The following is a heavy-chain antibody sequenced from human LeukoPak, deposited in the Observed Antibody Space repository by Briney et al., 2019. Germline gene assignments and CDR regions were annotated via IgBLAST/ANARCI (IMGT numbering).Heavy chain of an antibody. CDR3: ATLFYGGNSGNDY. CDR1: GGSISSYY. D-gene: IGHD4-23*01. CDR2: IYYSGST. J-gene: IGHJ4*02. Sequence: SETLSLTCTVSGGSISSYYWSWIRQPPGKGLEWIGYIYYSGSTNYNPSLKSRVTISVDTSKNQFSLKLSSVTAADTAVYYCATLFYGGNSGNDYWGQGTLVTVSS. V-gene: IGHV4-59*12.